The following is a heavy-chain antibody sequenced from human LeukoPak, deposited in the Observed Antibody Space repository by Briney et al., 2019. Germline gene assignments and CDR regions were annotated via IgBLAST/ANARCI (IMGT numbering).Heavy chain of an antibody. J-gene: IGHJ1*01. CDR3: TTGGYRIGHFQH. CDR2: IKSKTDGGTT. D-gene: IGHD3-22*01. Sequence: NPGGSLRLSCAASGFAFTNYAMHWVRQAPGKGLEWVGRIKSKTDGGTTDYAAPVKGRFTISRDDSKNTLYLQMNSLKTEDTAVYYCTTGGYRIGHFQHWGQGTLVTVSS. V-gene: IGHV3-15*07. CDR1: GFAFTNYA.